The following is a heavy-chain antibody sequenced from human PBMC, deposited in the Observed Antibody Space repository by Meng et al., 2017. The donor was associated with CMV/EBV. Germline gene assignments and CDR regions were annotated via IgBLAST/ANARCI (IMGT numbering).Heavy chain of an antibody. J-gene: IGHJ4*02. V-gene: IGHV4-4*07. D-gene: IGHD2-21*01. CDR2: IYTSGST. Sequence: QVPLRGSDPGLVKPSEPLSLACPASGGSISSYYWSLSRQPAGKGLEWIGRIYTSGSTNYNPSLKSRVTMSVDTSKHQFSLKLSSVTAADTAVYYCARGSYYRYVIDYWGQGTLVTVSS. CDR3: ARGSYYRYVIDY. CDR1: GGSISSYY.